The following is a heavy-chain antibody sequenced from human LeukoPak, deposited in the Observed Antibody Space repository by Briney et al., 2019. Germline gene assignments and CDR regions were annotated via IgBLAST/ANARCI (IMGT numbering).Heavy chain of an antibody. Sequence: ASVKVSCKASGYTFTGYYMHWVRQAPGQGLEWMGWINLNSGGTNYAQKFQGRVTMTRDTSISTAYMELSRLRSDDTAVYYCALDRARGAYGPYYYYYMDVWGKGTTVTVSS. CDR2: INLNSGGT. CDR3: ALDRARGAYGPYYYYYMDV. V-gene: IGHV1-2*02. J-gene: IGHJ6*03. CDR1: GYTFTGYY. D-gene: IGHD3-10*01.